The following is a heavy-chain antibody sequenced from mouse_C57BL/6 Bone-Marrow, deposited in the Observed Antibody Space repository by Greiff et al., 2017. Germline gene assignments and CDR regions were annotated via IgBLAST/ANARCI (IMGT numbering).Heavy chain of an antibody. Sequence: DVKLQESGPGMVKPSQSLSLTCTVTGYSITSGYDWHWIRHFPGNKLEWMGYISYSGSTNYNPSLKSRISITHDTSKNHFFLKLNSVTTEDTATYYCARGDSSGLLFDYWGQGTTLTVSS. D-gene: IGHD3-2*02. J-gene: IGHJ2*01. CDR1: GYSITSGYD. V-gene: IGHV3-1*01. CDR3: ARGDSSGLLFDY. CDR2: ISYSGST.